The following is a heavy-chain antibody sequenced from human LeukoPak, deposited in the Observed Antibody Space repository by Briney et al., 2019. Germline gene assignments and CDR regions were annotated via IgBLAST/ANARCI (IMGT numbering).Heavy chain of an antibody. V-gene: IGHV4-59*08. J-gene: IGHJ4*02. CDR3: ARWYSSGWAFDY. CDR2: VHYSGST. Sequence: KRSHSQSLTRTVSGGTISRGYWNWIRQPPGKGLEWIGYVHYSGSTKYNPSLKSRVTISVDTSKNQFSLKLSSVTAADTAVYYCARWYSSGWAFDYWGQGTLVTVSS. D-gene: IGHD6-19*01. CDR1: GGTISRGY.